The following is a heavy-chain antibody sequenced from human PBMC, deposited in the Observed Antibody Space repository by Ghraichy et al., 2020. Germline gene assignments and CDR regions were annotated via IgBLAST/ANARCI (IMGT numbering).Heavy chain of an antibody. CDR3: TRGRDGYINY. CDR2: TYYRSKWYN. J-gene: IGHJ4*02. CDR1: GDSVSSSSAA. V-gene: IGHV6-1*01. D-gene: IGHD5-24*01. Sequence: SQTLSLTCGISGDSVSSSSAAWSWIRPSQSRGLEWLGRTYYRSKWYNDYAVSVKSRITISTDTSKNQFSLQLNSVTPEDTAVYYCTRGRDGYINYWCQGTLFTFSS.